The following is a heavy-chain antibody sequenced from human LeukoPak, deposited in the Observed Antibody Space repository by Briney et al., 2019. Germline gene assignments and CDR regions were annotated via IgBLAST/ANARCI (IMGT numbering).Heavy chain of an antibody. D-gene: IGHD3-3*01. V-gene: IGHV4-31*03. CDR3: ARSTNTIFGVVIDY. Sequence: PSETLSLTCTVSGGSISSGGYYWSWIRQHPGKGLEWIGYIYYSGSTYYNPSLKSRATISVDTSKNQFSLKLSSVTAADTAVYYCARSTNTIFGVVIDYWGQGTLVTVSS. J-gene: IGHJ4*02. CDR1: GGSISSGGYY. CDR2: IYYSGST.